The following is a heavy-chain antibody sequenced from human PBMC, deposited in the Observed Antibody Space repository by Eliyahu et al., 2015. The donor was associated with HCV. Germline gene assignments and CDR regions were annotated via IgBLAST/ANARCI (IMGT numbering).Heavy chain of an antibody. CDR1: GFTFSSHG. CDR3: AGERNGDYNY. Sequence: QVQLVESGGGVVQPGRSLRLSCAASGFTFSSHGMHWVRQAPGKGLEWVSVIWNDGSNKYYGDSVKGRFTISRDNSKNTLYLQMNSLRVEDTAVYYCAGERNGDYNYWGQGTLVTVSS. J-gene: IGHJ4*02. D-gene: IGHD4-17*01. V-gene: IGHV3-33*08. CDR2: IWNDGSNK.